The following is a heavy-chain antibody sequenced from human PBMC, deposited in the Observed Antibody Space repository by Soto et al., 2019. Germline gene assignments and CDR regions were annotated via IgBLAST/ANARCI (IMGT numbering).Heavy chain of an antibody. D-gene: IGHD3-9*01. V-gene: IGHV3-64D*06. CDR3: VKVSTFYDILTGYYYQNFFDP. CDR1: GFPFSEYS. CDR2: ISSDGDIT. Sequence: RGSLRLSCSASGFPFSEYSMHLVRQAPGKGLQYVSTISSDGDITYYADSVKGRFTISRDNSKNTLYLQMNSLRPEDTAVYYCVKVSTFYDILTGYYYQNFFDPWGQGTLVSVSS. J-gene: IGHJ5*02.